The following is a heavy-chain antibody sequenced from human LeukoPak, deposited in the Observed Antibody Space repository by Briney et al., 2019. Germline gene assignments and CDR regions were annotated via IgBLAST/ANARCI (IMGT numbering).Heavy chain of an antibody. V-gene: IGHV3-48*02. CDR1: GFTFSSYS. Sequence: PGGSLRLSCAVSGFTFSSYSMNWVRQAPGKGLEWVSYISSSSSTIYYADSVKGRFTISRDNAKNSLYLQMNSLRDEDTAVYYCASGYFGELLTGRAGWYFDLWGRGTLVTVSS. D-gene: IGHD3-10*01. J-gene: IGHJ2*01. CDR2: ISSSSSTI. CDR3: ASGYFGELLTGRAGWYFDL.